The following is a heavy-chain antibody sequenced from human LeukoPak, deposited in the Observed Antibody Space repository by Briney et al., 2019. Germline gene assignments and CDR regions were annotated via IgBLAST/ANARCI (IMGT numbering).Heavy chain of an antibody. J-gene: IGHJ5*02. CDR2: INHSGST. D-gene: IGHD3-10*01. Sequence: SETLSLTCAVYGGSFSGYYWSWIRQPPGKGLEWIGEINHSGSTNYNPSLKSRVTISVDTSKNQFSLKLSSVTAADTAVYYCASSPMNSLWFGELWGIGWFDPWGQGTLVTVSS. CDR1: GGSFSGYY. CDR3: ASSPMNSLWFGELWGIGWFDP. V-gene: IGHV4-34*01.